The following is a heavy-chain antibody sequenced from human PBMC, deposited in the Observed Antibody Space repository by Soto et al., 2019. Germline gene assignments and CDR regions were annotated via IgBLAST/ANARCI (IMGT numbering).Heavy chain of an antibody. J-gene: IGHJ4*02. CDR3: ARGRGFGEHYIDY. V-gene: IGHV4-59*01. CDR1: GGSISSYY. D-gene: IGHD3-10*01. CDR2: IYYSGSI. Sequence: SETLSLTCTVSGGSISSYYWSWIRQPPGQGLEWIGYIYYSGSINYNPSLKSRVTISVDTSKNQFSLKLSSVTAADTAVYFCARGRGFGEHYIDYWGQGSLVTVSS.